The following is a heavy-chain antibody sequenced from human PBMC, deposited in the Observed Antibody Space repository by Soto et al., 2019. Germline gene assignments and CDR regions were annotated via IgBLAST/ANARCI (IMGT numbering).Heavy chain of an antibody. CDR2: INPSGGST. Sequence: QVQLVQSGAEVKKPGASVKVSCKASGYTFTSYYMHWVRQAPGQGLEWMGIINPSGGSTSYAQKFQGRVTMTRDTSTSTVYMELSSLRSEDTAVYYCASLPLGYCSGGSCSDYWGQGTLVTVSS. D-gene: IGHD2-15*01. CDR1: GYTFTSYY. CDR3: ASLPLGYCSGGSCSDY. J-gene: IGHJ4*02. V-gene: IGHV1-46*01.